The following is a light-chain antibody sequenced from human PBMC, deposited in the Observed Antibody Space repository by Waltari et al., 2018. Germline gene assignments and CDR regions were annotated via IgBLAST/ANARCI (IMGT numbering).Light chain of an antibody. Sequence: SYVLTQPPSVSVAPGKTATITCGGDNIGTTGVHWYQQKPGQAPVLVIYDNTDRPSGILERFSGSNSGNTATRTISSVEAGDEADYYCQLWDSGSDHVVFGGGTKLTVL. CDR1: NIGTTG. V-gene: IGLV3-21*03. J-gene: IGLJ2*01. CDR2: DNT. CDR3: QLWDSGSDHVV.